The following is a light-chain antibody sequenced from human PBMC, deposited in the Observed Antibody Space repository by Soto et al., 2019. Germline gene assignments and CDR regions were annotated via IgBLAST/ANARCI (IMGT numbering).Light chain of an antibody. V-gene: IGKV1-39*01. CDR2: AAS. CDR1: QTVNTY. Sequence: DIRMTQSPSSLSAAVGDRVTITFRASQTVNTYLHWYQQKPGKAPKLLIYAASNLQSGVPSRFSGSGSGTNFTLSLNSLQPEDFATYYCQQGYSNPWTFGQGTKVDI. J-gene: IGKJ1*01. CDR3: QQGYSNPWT.